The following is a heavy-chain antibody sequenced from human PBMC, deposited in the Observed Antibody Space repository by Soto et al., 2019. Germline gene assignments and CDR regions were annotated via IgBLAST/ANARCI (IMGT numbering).Heavy chain of an antibody. V-gene: IGHV3-74*01. CDR2: VHSDGTTT. D-gene: IGHD3-10*01. CDR1: GFTFDYYW. J-gene: IGHJ3*01. CDR3: ARGDRGGFDL. Sequence: EVQLVESGGGLVQPGESLRLSCAASGFTFDYYWMHWVRQAPGKGLVWVSRVHSDGTTTTYADSVKGRFTISRDNARNTVALQMGSLRAEDTAIYYCARGDRGGFDLWGHGTVVTFSS.